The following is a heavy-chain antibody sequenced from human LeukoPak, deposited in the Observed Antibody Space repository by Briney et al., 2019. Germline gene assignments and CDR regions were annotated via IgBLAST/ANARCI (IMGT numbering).Heavy chain of an antibody. CDR3: ARGGKRYSGYDYFDY. Sequence: SETLSLTCAVYVGSFSGYYWSWIRQPPGKGLEWIGEINHSGSTNYNPSLKSRVTISVDTSKNQFSLKLSSVTAADTAVYYCARGGKRYSGYDYFDYWGQGTLVTVSS. CDR1: VGSFSGYY. V-gene: IGHV4-34*01. CDR2: INHSGST. J-gene: IGHJ4*02. D-gene: IGHD5-12*01.